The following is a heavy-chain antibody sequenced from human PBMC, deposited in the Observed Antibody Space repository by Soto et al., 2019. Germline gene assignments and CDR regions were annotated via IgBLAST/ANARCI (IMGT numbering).Heavy chain of an antibody. J-gene: IGHJ4*02. CDR3: ASVDSSGTADY. V-gene: IGHV3-48*04. Sequence: GGSLRLSCAASGFSFSSYAMTWVRQAPGKGLEWVSYISSSGSTIYYADSVKGRFTISRDNAKNSLYLQMNSLLAVDTAVYYCASVDSSGTADYWGQGTLVTVSS. D-gene: IGHD3-22*01. CDR1: GFSFSSYA. CDR2: ISSSGSTI.